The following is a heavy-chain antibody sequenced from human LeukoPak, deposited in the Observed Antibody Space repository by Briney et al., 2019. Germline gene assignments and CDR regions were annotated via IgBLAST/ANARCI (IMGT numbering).Heavy chain of an antibody. CDR1: DDSISKYY. D-gene: IGHD6-19*01. CDR2: IYYDGST. V-gene: IGHV4-59*01. CDR3: ASRLYTSGWGMDV. Sequence: PSETLSLTCTVSDDSISKYYWTWIRQPPGKGLEWMGYIYYDGSTNSSPSLKSRVTISADTSKNQFSLRLSSVTAADTAVYYCASRLYTSGWGMDVWGKGTTVTVSS. J-gene: IGHJ6*03.